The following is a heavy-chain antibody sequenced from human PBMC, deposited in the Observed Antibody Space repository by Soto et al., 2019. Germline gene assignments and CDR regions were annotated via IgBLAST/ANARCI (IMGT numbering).Heavy chain of an antibody. D-gene: IGHD3-22*01. J-gene: IGHJ5*02. CDR3: ARVIHYYDSSGYYPNWFDP. V-gene: IGHV1-18*04. CDR1: GYTFTSYG. Sequence: EASVKVSWKASGYTFTSYGISWVRQAPGQGLEWMGWISAYNGNTNYAQKLQGRVTMTTDTSTSTAYMELRSLRSDDTAVYYCARVIHYYDSSGYYPNWFDPWGQGTLVTVSS. CDR2: ISAYNGNT.